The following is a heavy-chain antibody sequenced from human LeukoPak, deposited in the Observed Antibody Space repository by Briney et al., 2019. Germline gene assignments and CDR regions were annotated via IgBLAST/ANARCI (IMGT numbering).Heavy chain of an antibody. CDR2: IIPILGIA. CDR3: ASHNVDTAMVTDY. J-gene: IGHJ4*02. V-gene: IGHV1-69*04. CDR1: GGTFSSYA. Sequence: ASVKVSCKASGGTFSSYAISWVRQAPGQGLEWMGRIIPILGIANYAQKFQSRVTITADKSTSTAYMELSSLRSEDTAVYYCASHNVDTAMVTDYWGQGTLVTVSS. D-gene: IGHD5-18*01.